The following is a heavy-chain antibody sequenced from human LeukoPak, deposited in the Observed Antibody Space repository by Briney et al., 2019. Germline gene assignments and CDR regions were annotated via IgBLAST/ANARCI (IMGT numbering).Heavy chain of an antibody. V-gene: IGHV3-74*01. CDR3: AKFYDLLTAYFDY. CDR1: GFIFSRFW. J-gene: IGHJ4*02. Sequence: GGSLRLSCAASGFIFSRFWMHWVRQAPGKGLVWVSRINSDGSSTSYADSVKGRFAISRDNAKNTLYLQMNSLRAEDTAVYYCAKFYDLLTAYFDYWGQGTLVTVSS. D-gene: IGHD3-9*01. CDR2: INSDGSST.